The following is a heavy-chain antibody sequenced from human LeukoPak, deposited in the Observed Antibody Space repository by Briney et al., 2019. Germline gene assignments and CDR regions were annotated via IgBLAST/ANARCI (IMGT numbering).Heavy chain of an antibody. V-gene: IGHV4-4*07. CDR1: DGSMKSYH. CDR3: ASGRDLLTYFQH. Sequence: SETLSLTCSVSDGSMKSYHWSWIRQPAGKGLEWIGRIYTSGSTNYNPSLKSRVTISVDTSKNQFSLRLTSVTVADTAVYYCASGRDLLTYFQHWGQGTLVTVSS. J-gene: IGHJ1*01. CDR2: IYTSGST. D-gene: IGHD1-26*01.